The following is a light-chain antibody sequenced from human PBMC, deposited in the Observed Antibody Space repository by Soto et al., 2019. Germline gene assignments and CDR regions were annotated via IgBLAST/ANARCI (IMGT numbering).Light chain of an antibody. CDR2: EVS. CDR1: NSDVGGYNY. CDR3: SSYTSSSTYV. V-gene: IGLV2-14*01. J-gene: IGLJ1*01. Sequence: QSALTQPASVSGSPGQSITISCTGTNSDVGGYNYVSWYQQHPGKAPKLMIYEVSNRPSGVSNRFSGSKSGNTASLTISGLQAEDEADYYCSSYTSSSTYVFGTGTKVPS.